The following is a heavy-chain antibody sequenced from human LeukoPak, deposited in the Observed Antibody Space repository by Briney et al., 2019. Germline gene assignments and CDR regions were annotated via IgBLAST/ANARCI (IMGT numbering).Heavy chain of an antibody. D-gene: IGHD3-22*01. J-gene: IGHJ4*02. CDR2: ISGSADST. CDR1: GFTFSTYA. V-gene: IGHV3-23*01. CDR3: AKDAVQYDSSGYYDY. Sequence: GGSLRLSCAASGFTFSTYAMSWVRQAPGKGLQWVSAISGSADSTYYADSVKGRFTTSRDNSKNTLYLQMNSLRADDTAVYYCAKDAVQYDSSGYYDYWGQGTLVTVSS.